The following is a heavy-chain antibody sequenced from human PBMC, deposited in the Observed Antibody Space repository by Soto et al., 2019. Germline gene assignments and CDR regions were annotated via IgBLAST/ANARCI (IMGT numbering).Heavy chain of an antibody. CDR3: ARHYCSGGSCEYFDY. D-gene: IGHD2-15*01. CDR1: GFTFSSYW. J-gene: IGHJ4*02. CDR2: INSDGSST. V-gene: IGHV3-74*01. Sequence: GGSLRLSCAASGFTFSSYWMHWVRQAPGKGLVWVSRINSDGSSTSYADSVKGRFTISRDNAKNTLYLQMNSLRAEDTAVYYCARHYCSGGSCEYFDYWGQGTLVTVSS.